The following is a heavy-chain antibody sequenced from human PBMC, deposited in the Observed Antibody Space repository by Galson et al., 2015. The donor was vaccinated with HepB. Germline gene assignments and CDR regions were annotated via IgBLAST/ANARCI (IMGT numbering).Heavy chain of an antibody. Sequence: SLRLSCAASGFTFSSYGMHWVRQAPGKGLEWVAVIWYDGSNKYYADSVKGRFTISRDNSKNTLYLQMNSLRAEDTAVYYCARDRDYGDYGYYFDYWGQGTLVTVSS. J-gene: IGHJ4*02. CDR3: ARDRDYGDYGYYFDY. CDR2: IWYDGSNK. D-gene: IGHD4-17*01. V-gene: IGHV3-33*08. CDR1: GFTFSSYG.